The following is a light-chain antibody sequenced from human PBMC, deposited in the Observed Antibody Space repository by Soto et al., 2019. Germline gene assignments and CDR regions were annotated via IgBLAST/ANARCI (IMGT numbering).Light chain of an antibody. CDR2: DAS. V-gene: IGKV3-11*01. CDR3: QQRSNWPPGYT. Sequence: EIVLTQSPATLSLSPGERATLSCRASKSVSSYLAWYQQKHGQAPRLLIYDASKRATGIPARFSGSGSGTDFTLTISSLEPEDFAAYYCQQRSNWPPGYTFGQGTKLEIK. J-gene: IGKJ2*01. CDR1: KSVSSY.